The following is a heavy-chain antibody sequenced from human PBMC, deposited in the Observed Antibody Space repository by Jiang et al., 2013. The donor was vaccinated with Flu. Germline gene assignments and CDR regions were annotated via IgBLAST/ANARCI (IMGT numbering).Heavy chain of an antibody. CDR3: AKASYYGWGSPFDS. Sequence: DINWCDRPLDKGLSGWTAEPNNGYIGYAQTFQGRVTMTRNTSISTVYLELSSLRSEDTAVYYCAKASYYGWGSPFDSWGQGTLVTVSS. J-gene: IGHJ5*01. CDR1: D. D-gene: IGHD3-10*01. CDR2: EPNNGYI. V-gene: IGHV1-8*01.